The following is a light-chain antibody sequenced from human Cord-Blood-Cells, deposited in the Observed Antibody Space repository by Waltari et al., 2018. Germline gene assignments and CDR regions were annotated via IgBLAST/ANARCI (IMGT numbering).Light chain of an antibody. CDR2: AAS. CDR1: QSISSY. Sequence: DIQTTQSPSSLSASVGDRVTITCRASQSISSYLNWYQQKPGKAPKLLIYAASSLQSGVPSRFSGSGSGTDFTLTISSLQPEDFATYYCQQSDSTPQKTFGQGTKVEIK. V-gene: IGKV1-39*01. J-gene: IGKJ1*01. CDR3: QQSDSTPQKT.